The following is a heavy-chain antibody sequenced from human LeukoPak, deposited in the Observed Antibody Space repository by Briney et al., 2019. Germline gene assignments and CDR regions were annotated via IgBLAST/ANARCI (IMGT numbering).Heavy chain of an antibody. CDR3: ARGGTRSGFHYWYFDL. V-gene: IGHV4-61*01. CDR2: IYYSGST. CDR1: GGSINSNNIY. J-gene: IGHJ2*01. Sequence: PSETLSLTCSVSGGSINSNNIYWSWIRQPPGKGLEWIGYIYYSGSTNYNPSLKSRVTISVDTSKNQFSLKLSSVIAADTAVYYCARGGTRSGFHYWYFDLWGRGTLVTVSS. D-gene: IGHD6-19*01.